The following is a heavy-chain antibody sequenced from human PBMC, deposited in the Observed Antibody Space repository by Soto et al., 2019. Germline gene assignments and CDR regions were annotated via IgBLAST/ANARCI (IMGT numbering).Heavy chain of an antibody. V-gene: IGHV1-18*01. J-gene: IGHJ6*02. CDR2: ISGYNGNT. CDR1: GYSFHTYA. CDR3: AREYGMDV. Sequence: QVQLVQSGGEVKKPGASVKVSCEASGYSFHTYALSWVRQAPGQGLEWVGWISGYNGNTNYAEKFQGRVTLTTDTSTKTAFMELRGLTSDDTAVYYCAREYGMDVWGQGTTVTVSS.